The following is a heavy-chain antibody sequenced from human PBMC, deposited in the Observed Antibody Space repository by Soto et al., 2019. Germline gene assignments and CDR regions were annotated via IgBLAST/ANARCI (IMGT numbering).Heavy chain of an antibody. V-gene: IGHV1-3*01. J-gene: IGHJ6*02. CDR1: GYTFTTYA. D-gene: IGHD3-10*01. CDR3: ARGSMAPRYYYYGMDV. Sequence: QVQLVQSGAEVKKPGASVKVSCKASGYTFTTYAMHWVRQAPGQTLEWMGWINAGNGNSKYSQKFQGRVTITRDTSASTAYMELSSLRSEDVAVYYCARGSMAPRYYYYGMDVWGQGPTVTVSS. CDR2: INAGNGNS.